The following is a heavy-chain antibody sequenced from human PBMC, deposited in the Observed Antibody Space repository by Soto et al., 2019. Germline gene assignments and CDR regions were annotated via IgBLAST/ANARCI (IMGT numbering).Heavy chain of an antibody. CDR3: ARHYYYDSSGYSLRGYYYYGMDV. Sequence: GESLKISCKGSGYSFTSYWISWVRQMPGKGLEWMGRIDPSDSYTNYSPSFQGHVTISADKSISTAYLQWSSLKASDTAMYYCARHYYYDSSGYSLRGYYYYGMDVWGQGTTVTVSS. CDR1: GYSFTSYW. J-gene: IGHJ6*02. D-gene: IGHD3-22*01. CDR2: IDPSDSYT. V-gene: IGHV5-10-1*01.